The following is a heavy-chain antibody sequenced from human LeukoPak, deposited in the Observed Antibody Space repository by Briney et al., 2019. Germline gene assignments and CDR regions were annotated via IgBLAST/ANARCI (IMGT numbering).Heavy chain of an antibody. V-gene: IGHV4-59*01. D-gene: IGHD3-16*01. CDR3: ARWGSITTARFDY. Sequence: PSETLSLTCTVSGGSISSYYWSWLRQPPGKGLEWIGYIYYSESTNYNPSLKSRVTISVDTSKNRFSLELSSVTAADTAVYYCARWGSITTARFDYWGQGTLVTVSS. J-gene: IGHJ4*02. CDR1: GGSISSYY. CDR2: IYYSEST.